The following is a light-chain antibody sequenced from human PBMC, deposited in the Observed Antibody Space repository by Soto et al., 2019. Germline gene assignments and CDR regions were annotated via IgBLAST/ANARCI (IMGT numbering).Light chain of an antibody. CDR3: CSYAGSYTLV. CDR1: SSDVGGYNY. CDR2: YVS. Sequence: QSALTQPRSVSGSPGQSVTISCTGTSSDVGGYNYVSWYQQHPGKAPKLMIYYVSKWPSGVPDRFSGSKSGNTASLTISGLQAEDEADYYCCSYAGSYTLVFGGGTKLTVL. J-gene: IGLJ2*01. V-gene: IGLV2-11*01.